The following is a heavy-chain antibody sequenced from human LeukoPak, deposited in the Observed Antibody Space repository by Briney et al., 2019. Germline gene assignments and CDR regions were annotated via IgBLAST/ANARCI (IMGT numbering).Heavy chain of an antibody. CDR2: IYYSGST. V-gene: IGHV4-39*07. J-gene: IGHJ4*02. Sequence: SETLSLTCTVSGGSISSSSYYWGWIRQPPGKGLEWIGSIYYSGSTNYNPSLKGRVTISVDTSKNQFSLKLSSVTAADTAVYYCARGLVSSSWYDYWGQGTLVTVSS. CDR3: ARGLVSSSWYDY. CDR1: GGSISSSSYY. D-gene: IGHD6-13*01.